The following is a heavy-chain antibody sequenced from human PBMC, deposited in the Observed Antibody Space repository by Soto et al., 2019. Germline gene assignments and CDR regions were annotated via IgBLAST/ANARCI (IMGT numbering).Heavy chain of an antibody. Sequence: QVPLVQSGDDVKKPGASVKVSCKASGYTFSSYGVSWVRQAPGQGLEWMGWISSYNGNTNYAQKLQGRFTMTTDTSTSTAYMELRSLRSDDTAVYYCARDAPSYYYDSSGYLPYWGQGTLVTVSS. V-gene: IGHV1-18*04. CDR2: ISSYNGNT. D-gene: IGHD3-22*01. J-gene: IGHJ4*02. CDR1: GYTFSSYG. CDR3: ARDAPSYYYDSSGYLPY.